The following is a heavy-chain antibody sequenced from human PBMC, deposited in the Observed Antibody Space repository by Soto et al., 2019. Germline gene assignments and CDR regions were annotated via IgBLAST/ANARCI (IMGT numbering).Heavy chain of an antibody. CDR2: INTGKGST. CDR3: ARELCLSTAGAGRYHNYFDGMDL. Sequence: QVYLVQSGAEMKKPGASVKISCEAFGYTCTTSPMHWVRQAPGEALEWMGSINTGKGSTNYSPKFQGRVTITRDTAATTTYIEVKSLTSGDTAVYFCARELCLSTAGAGRYHNYFDGMDLWGQGTTVTVSS. J-gene: IGHJ6*02. CDR1: GYTCTTSP. V-gene: IGHV1-3*04. D-gene: IGHD6-13*01.